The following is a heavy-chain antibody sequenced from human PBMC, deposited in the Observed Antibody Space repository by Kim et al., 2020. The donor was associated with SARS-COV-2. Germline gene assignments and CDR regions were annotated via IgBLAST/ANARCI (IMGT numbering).Heavy chain of an antibody. CDR3: ARAQGIVGATTDWFDP. V-gene: IGHV4-4*02. CDR2: IYHSGST. J-gene: IGHJ5*02. Sequence: SETLSLTCAVSGGSISSSNWWSWVRQPPGKGLEWIGEIYHSGSTNYNPSLRSRVTISVDKSKNQFSLNLSSVTAADTTVYYCARAQGIVGATTDWFDPWGQGTLVTVSS. CDR1: GGSISSSNW. D-gene: IGHD1-26*01.